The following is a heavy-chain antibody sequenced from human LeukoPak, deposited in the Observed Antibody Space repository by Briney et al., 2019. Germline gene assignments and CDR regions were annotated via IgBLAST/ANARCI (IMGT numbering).Heavy chain of an antibody. CDR2: INPNSGGT. J-gene: IGHJ1*01. D-gene: IGHD1-26*01. V-gene: IGHV1-2*02. CDR1: GYTFTGYY. CDR3: ARGSGSPEYFQH. Sequence: GASVKVSCKASGYTFTGYYIHWVRQAPGQGLEWMGWINPNSGGTNYAQKFQGRVTMTRDTSISTAYMELSRLRSGDTAVYSCARGSGSPEYFQHWGQGTLVTGSS.